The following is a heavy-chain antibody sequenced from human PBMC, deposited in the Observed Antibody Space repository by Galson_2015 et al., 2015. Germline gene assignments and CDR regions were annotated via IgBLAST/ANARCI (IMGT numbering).Heavy chain of an antibody. Sequence: SVKVSCKASGYTFTSYAMNWVRQAPGQGLEWMGWINTNTGNPTYAQGFTGRFVFSLDTSVSTAYLQICSLKAEDTAVYYCARDLVAGGYWFDPWGQGTLVTVSS. CDR1: GYTFTSYA. CDR2: INTNTGNP. J-gene: IGHJ5*02. CDR3: ARDLVAGGYWFDP. D-gene: IGHD2-15*01. V-gene: IGHV7-4-1*01.